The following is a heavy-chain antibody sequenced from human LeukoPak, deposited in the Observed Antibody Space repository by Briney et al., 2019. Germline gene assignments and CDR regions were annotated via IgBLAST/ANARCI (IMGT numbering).Heavy chain of an antibody. V-gene: IGHV4-30-2*01. J-gene: IGHJ5*02. CDR2: IYHSGST. D-gene: IGHD2-2*01. CDR1: GGSISSGGHS. CDR3: ARADPGPVVVPAEVWFDP. Sequence: SQTLSLTCAVSGGSISSGGHSWSWIRQPPGKGLEWIGYIYHSGSTYYNPSLKSRVTISVDRSKNQFSLKLSSVTAADTAVYYCARADPGPVVVPAEVWFDPWGQGTLVTVSS.